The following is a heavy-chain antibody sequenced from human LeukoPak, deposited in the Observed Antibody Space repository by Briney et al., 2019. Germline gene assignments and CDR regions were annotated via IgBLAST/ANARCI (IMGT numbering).Heavy chain of an antibody. CDR2: IYYSVTT. D-gene: IGHD2-2*03. Sequence: SETLSLTCTVSGGSISSSDYYWGWIRQPPGKGLEWIGSIYYSVTTYYNPSLKSRVTISVDTSKNQFSLKLNSVTAADTAVYYCARDVDTVLVDWGQGTLVTVSS. CDR1: GGSISSSDYY. V-gene: IGHV4-39*07. CDR3: ARDVDTVLVD. J-gene: IGHJ4*02.